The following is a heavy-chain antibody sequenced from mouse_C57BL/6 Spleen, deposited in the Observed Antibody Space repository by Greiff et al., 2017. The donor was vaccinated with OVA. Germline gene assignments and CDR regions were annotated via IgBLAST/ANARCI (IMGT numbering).Heavy chain of an antibody. Sequence: EVKLQQSGPELVKPGASVKISCKASGYTFTDYYMNWVKQSHGKSLEWIGDINPNNGGTSYNQQFKGKATLTVDKSSSTAYMELRSLTSEDSAVYYCVPTGTGAMDYWGQGTSVTVSS. V-gene: IGHV1-26*01. CDR2: INPNNGGT. J-gene: IGHJ4*01. D-gene: IGHD4-1*02. CDR1: GYTFTDYY. CDR3: VPTGTGAMDY.